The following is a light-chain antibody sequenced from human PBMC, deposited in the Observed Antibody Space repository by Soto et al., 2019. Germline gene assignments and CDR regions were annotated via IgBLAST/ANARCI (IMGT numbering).Light chain of an antibody. CDR3: SSYTSSSTLYV. CDR1: SSDVGGYNY. Sequence: QSALTQPASVSGSPGQSITISCTGTSSDVGGYNYVSWYQQHPGKAPKLVIYEVSNRPSGVSNRFSGSKSGNTASLTISGLQAEDEADYYCSSYTSSSTLYVFGNGTKVTVL. CDR2: EVS. V-gene: IGLV2-14*01. J-gene: IGLJ1*01.